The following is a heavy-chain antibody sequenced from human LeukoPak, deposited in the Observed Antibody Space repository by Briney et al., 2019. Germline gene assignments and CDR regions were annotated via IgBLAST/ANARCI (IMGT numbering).Heavy chain of an antibody. CDR1: GGSISSSSYY. J-gene: IGHJ6*03. D-gene: IGHD6-13*01. Sequence: SETLSLTCTVSGGSISSSSYYWGWIRQPPGKGLEWIGSIYYSGSTYYNPSLKSRVTISVDTSKNQFSLKLSSVTAADTAVYYCARDRASIAAAGNWGFVYYYMDVWGKGTTVTVSS. CDR2: IYYSGST. CDR3: ARDRASIAAAGNWGFVYYYMDV. V-gene: IGHV4-39*02.